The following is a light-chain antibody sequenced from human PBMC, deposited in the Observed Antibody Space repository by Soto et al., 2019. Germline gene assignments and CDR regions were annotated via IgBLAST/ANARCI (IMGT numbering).Light chain of an antibody. CDR2: DAS. CDR3: QQRTNWPPTWT. Sequence: EIVLTQSPAILSLSPGERATLSCRASQSVSTYLAWYQQRPGQAPRLLVYDASNRATDIPARFSGSGSGTDFTLTISSLETEDFAVFYCQQRTNWPPTWTFGPGTKVEIK. CDR1: QSVSTY. J-gene: IGKJ1*01. V-gene: IGKV3-11*01.